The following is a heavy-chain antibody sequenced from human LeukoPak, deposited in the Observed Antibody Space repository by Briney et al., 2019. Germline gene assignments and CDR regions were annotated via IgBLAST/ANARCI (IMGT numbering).Heavy chain of an antibody. CDR1: GFTFSSYG. D-gene: IGHD2-21*01. J-gene: IGHJ6*03. CDR3: AKVVEGYYYMDV. CDR2: IRYDGSNK. V-gene: IGHV3-30*02. Sequence: GGSLRLSCAASGFTFSSYGMHWVRQAPGKGLEWVAFIRYDGSNKYYADSVKGRFTISRDNSKNTLYLQTNSLRAEDTAVYYCAKVVEGYYYMDVWGKGTTVTVSS.